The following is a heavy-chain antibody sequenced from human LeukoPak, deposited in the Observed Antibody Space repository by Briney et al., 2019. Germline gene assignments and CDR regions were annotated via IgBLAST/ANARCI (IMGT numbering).Heavy chain of an antibody. D-gene: IGHD3-10*01. V-gene: IGHV4-39*01. CDR3: ARMGPMVRGTAGYYFDY. J-gene: IGHJ4*02. Sequence: PSETLSLTCTVSGGSISSSSYYWGWIRQPPGKGLEWIGSIYYSGSTYYNPSLKSRVTISVDTSKNQFSLKLSSVTAADTAVYYCARMGPMVRGTAGYYFDYWGQGTLVTVSS. CDR2: IYYSGST. CDR1: GGSISSSSYY.